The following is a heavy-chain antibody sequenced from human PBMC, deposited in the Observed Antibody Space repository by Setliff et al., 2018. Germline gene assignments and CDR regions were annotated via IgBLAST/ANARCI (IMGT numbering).Heavy chain of an antibody. Sequence: SETLSLTCAVSGYSINSPFTWGWIRQPPGKGLEWIGTIFDNGSTFYNPSPNSRVTMSIDTSKKEFSLRLSSVTAADTAVYYCASQRLARYFESWGQGILVTVSS. J-gene: IGHJ4*02. V-gene: IGHV4-38-2*01. CDR1: GYSINSPFT. D-gene: IGHD2-21*01. CDR2: IFDNGST. CDR3: ASQRLARYFES.